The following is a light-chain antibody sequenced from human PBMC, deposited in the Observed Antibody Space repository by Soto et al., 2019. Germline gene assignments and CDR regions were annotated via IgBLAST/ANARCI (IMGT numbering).Light chain of an antibody. J-gene: IGKJ1*01. CDR3: QQYGSSPRT. CDR1: QSVDIY. CDR2: GAF. V-gene: IGKV3-20*01. Sequence: EIVLTQSPATLSLSPGERATLSCRASQSVDIYLAWYQQKPGQAPWLLIYGAFNRATGIPDRFSGSGSGTDFTLTIRRLEPEDFAVYYCQQYGSSPRTFGQGTKVDIK.